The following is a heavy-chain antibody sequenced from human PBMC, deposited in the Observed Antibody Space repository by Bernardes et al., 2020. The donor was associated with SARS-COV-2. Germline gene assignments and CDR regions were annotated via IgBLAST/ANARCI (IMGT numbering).Heavy chain of an antibody. J-gene: IGHJ5*02. CDR2: IKQDGTEK. CDR1: RFIFSNYW. CDR3: ARDRAVNWFDP. D-gene: IGHD3-10*01. V-gene: IGHV3-7*01. Sequence: GGSLRLSCAASRFIFSNYWMSWVRQAPGKGLEWVANIKQDGTEKYYVDSVKGRFTISRDNAKNLLYLQMNSLRAEDTAVYFCARDRAVNWFDPWGQGTLVTVSS.